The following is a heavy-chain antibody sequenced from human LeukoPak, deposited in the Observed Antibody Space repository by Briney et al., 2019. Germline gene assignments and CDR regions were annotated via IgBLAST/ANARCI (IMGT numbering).Heavy chain of an antibody. D-gene: IGHD3-10*01. CDR3: ATCFLPSITMGRGVHSPRAFDY. CDR2: INPIFGTA. J-gene: IGHJ4*02. Sequence: ASVKASCKASGGTFSRYAISSVRQAPRQELEGMGGINPIFGTANYAQKFQGRVTNTADESTSTAYMELSSLRSEDTAVYYGATCFLPSITMGRGVHSPRAFDYWGQGTLVTVSS. CDR1: GGTFSRYA. V-gene: IGHV1-69*13.